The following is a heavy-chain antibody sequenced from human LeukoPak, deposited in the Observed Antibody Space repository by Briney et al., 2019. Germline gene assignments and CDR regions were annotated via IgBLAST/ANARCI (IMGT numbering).Heavy chain of an antibody. Sequence: SETLSLTCTVSGGSISSSSYYWGWIRQPPGKGLEWIGSIYYSGSTNYNPSLKSRVTISVDTSKNQFSLKLSSVTAADTAVYYCARSVEGYCRGGSCYYYSYYMDVWGKGTTVTVSS. CDR1: GGSISSSSYY. V-gene: IGHV4-39*07. CDR2: IYYSGST. J-gene: IGHJ6*03. D-gene: IGHD2-15*01. CDR3: ARSVEGYCRGGSCYYYSYYMDV.